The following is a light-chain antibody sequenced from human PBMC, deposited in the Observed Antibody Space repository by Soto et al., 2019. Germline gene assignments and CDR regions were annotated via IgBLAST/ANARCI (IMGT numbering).Light chain of an antibody. V-gene: IGLV1-40*01. CDR2: VNN. J-gene: IGLJ2*01. CDR3: QSYDSSLSGVV. CDR1: RSNIGAGYD. Sequence: QSVLTQPPSVSGAPGQRVTISCTGSRSNIGAGYDVHWYQQFPGRAPKLLLYVNNNRPSGVPDRFSGSMSGTSASLAITGLQAEDEADYYCQSYDSSLSGVVFGGGTKLTV.